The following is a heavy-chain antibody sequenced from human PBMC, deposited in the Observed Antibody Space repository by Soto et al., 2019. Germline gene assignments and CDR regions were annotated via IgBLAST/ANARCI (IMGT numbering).Heavy chain of an antibody. Sequence: EVQLVESGGGLVQPGGSLRLSCAASGVTVSNNYMSWVRQAPGKGLEWVSVIYSFGSTSYADSVRGRFTISRDNSQNTLYLHMNSLRPEDTAVYYCAINMPVTTLGYWGQGTLVTVSS. CDR2: IYSFGST. CDR3: AINMPVTTLGY. V-gene: IGHV3-66*01. J-gene: IGHJ4*02. D-gene: IGHD4-17*01. CDR1: GVTVSNNY.